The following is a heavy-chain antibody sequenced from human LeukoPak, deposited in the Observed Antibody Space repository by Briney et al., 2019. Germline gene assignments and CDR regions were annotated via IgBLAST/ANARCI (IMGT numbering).Heavy chain of an antibody. CDR3: ARDLSGSYYEDAFDI. J-gene: IGHJ3*02. V-gene: IGHV3-66*01. CDR1: GFTVSSNY. D-gene: IGHD1-26*01. Sequence: SGGSLKLSCAAPGFTVSSNYMSWVRQAPGKGLDWVSVIYSGGSTYYADSVKGRFTISRDNSKNTLYLQMNSLRAEGTAVYYCARDLSGSYYEDAFDIWGQGTMVTVSS. CDR2: IYSGGST.